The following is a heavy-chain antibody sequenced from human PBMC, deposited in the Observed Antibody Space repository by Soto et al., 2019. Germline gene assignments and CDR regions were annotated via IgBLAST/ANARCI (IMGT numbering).Heavy chain of an antibody. CDR3: ARGWEVDRVCSGGSCTPNYNYYYYGMDV. V-gene: IGHV1-69*06. CDR1: GGTFSSYA. Sequence: SVKVSCKASGGTFSSYAISWVRQAPGQGLEWMGGIIPIVGTANYAQKFQGRVTITADKSTSTAYMELSSLRSEDTAVYYCARGWEVDRVCSGGSCTPNYNYYYYGMDVWGQGTTVTVSS. CDR2: IIPIVGTA. D-gene: IGHD2-15*01. J-gene: IGHJ6*02.